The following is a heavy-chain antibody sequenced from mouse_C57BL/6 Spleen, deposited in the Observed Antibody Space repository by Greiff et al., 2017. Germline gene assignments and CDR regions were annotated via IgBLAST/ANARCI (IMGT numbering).Heavy chain of an antibody. Sequence: VQLKQSGPELVKPGASVKISCKASGYSFTGYYMNWVKQSPEKSLEWIGEINPSTGGTTYNQKFKAKATLTVDKSSSTAYMQLKSLTSEDSAVYYCARTPREYYFDYWGQGTTLTVSS. CDR1: GYSFTGYY. CDR3: ARTPREYYFDY. V-gene: IGHV1-42*01. CDR2: INPSTGGT. J-gene: IGHJ2*01.